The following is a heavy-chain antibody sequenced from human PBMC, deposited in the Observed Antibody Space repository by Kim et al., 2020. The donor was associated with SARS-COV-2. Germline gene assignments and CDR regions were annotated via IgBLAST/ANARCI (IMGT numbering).Heavy chain of an antibody. V-gene: IGHV3-9*01. J-gene: IGHJ6*02. CDR3: AKGYSYGTEYYYYYYGMDV. CDR2: ISWNSGSI. Sequence: GGSLRLSCAASGFTFDDYAMHWVRQAPGKGLEWVSGISWNSGSIGYADSVKGRFTISRDNAKNSLYLQMNSLRAEDTALYYCAKGYSYGTEYYYYYYGMDVWGQGTTVTVSS. D-gene: IGHD5-18*01. CDR1: GFTFDDYA.